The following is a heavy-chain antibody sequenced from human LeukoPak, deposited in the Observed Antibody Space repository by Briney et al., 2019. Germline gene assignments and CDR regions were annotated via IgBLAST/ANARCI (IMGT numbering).Heavy chain of an antibody. V-gene: IGHV3-20*01. Sequence: GGSLRLSCAASGFMFADHGMTWVRQVPGKGQEWVSGINWNGGSTGYVDSVKGRFTISRDNAKNVLFLQMNNLRAEDTALYHCARDRSYGSFDYWGQGTLVTVSS. CDR3: ARDRSYGSFDY. CDR1: GFMFADHG. J-gene: IGHJ4*02. CDR2: INWNGGST. D-gene: IGHD5-18*01.